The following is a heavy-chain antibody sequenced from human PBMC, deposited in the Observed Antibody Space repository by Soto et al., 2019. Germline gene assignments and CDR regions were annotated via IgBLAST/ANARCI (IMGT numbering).Heavy chain of an antibody. CDR1: GFTVSTKY. CDR2: IYSGGST. J-gene: IGHJ4*02. CDR3: ARDPRSADY. V-gene: IGHV3-66*01. Sequence: EVQLVESGGGLVQPGGSLRLSCAASGFTVSTKYMSWVRQAPGKGLEWVSVIYSGGSTFYADSVRGRFTISRDNSKNTVNLQMNSLRAEDTALYYCARDPRSADYWGQGTLVTV.